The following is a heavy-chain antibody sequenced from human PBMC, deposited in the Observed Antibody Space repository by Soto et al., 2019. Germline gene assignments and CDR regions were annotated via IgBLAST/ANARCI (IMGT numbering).Heavy chain of an antibody. CDR1: GFPFSDYY. CDR2: IGGSGSVI. V-gene: IGHV3-11*01. D-gene: IGHD2-21*01. CDR3: ARDSLALAIDFDY. J-gene: IGHJ4*02. Sequence: GGSLRLSCAASGFPFSDYYMNWIRQAPGKGLEWISYIGGSGSVIAYSDSVKGRFTISRDISKNTLYLQMNTLRADDTAIYYCARDSLALAIDFDYWGQGTLVTVSS.